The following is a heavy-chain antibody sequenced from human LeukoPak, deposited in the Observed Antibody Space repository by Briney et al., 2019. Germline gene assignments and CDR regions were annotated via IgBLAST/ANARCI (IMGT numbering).Heavy chain of an antibody. D-gene: IGHD6-19*01. CDR2: INSDGGSI. CDR3: VRDIGAVAGTDDY. CDR1: GFTFGSYW. V-gene: IGHV3-74*01. Sequence: GGSLRLSCAASGFTFGSYWMHWVRQAPGKGLVWVSRINSDGGSITYADSVKGRFTISRDNAKKTLYLQMNSLRVEDTAVYYCVRDIGAVAGTDDYWGQGTLVTVSS. J-gene: IGHJ4*02.